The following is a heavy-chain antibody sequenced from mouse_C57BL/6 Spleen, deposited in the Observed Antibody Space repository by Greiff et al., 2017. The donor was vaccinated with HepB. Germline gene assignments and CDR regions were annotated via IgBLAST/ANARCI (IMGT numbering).Heavy chain of an antibody. CDR2: IDPANGNT. CDR1: GFNIKNTY. Sequence: SVAELVRPGASVKLSCTASGFNIKNTYIHWVKQRPEQGLEWIGRIDPANGNTKYAPKFQGKATITADTSSNTAYLQLSSLTSEDTAIYYCARCHLRGDWYFDVWGTGTTVTVSS. J-gene: IGHJ1*03. D-gene: IGHD6-1*01. V-gene: IGHV14-3*01. CDR3: ARCHLRGDWYFDV.